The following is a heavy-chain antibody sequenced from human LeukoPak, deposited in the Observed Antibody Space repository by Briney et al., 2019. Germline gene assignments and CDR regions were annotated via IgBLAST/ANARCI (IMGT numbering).Heavy chain of an antibody. D-gene: IGHD3-3*01. CDR3: AKGHDFWSGYEYYYYYMDV. V-gene: IGHV3-23*01. CDR2: ISGSGGST. CDR1: GFTFSSYA. Sequence: GGSLRLSCAASGFTFSSYAMSWVRQAPGKGLEWVSAISGSGGSTYYADSVKGRFTISRDNSKKTLYLQMNSLRAEDTAVYYCAKGHDFWSGYEYYYYYMDVWGKGTTVTVSS. J-gene: IGHJ6*03.